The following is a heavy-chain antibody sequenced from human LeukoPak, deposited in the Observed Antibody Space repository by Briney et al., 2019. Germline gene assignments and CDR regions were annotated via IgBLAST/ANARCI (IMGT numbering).Heavy chain of an antibody. V-gene: IGHV3-30*03. CDR2: ISYDGSNK. CDR1: GFTFSSYG. Sequence: PGRSLRLSCAASGFTFSSYGMHWVRQAPGKGLEWVAVISYDGSNKYYADSVKGRFTISRDNAKSSLYLQMYSLRAEDTAVYYCARVTFGDSIPGYWGQGTLVTVSS. J-gene: IGHJ4*02. CDR3: ARVTFGDSIPGY. D-gene: IGHD3-10*01.